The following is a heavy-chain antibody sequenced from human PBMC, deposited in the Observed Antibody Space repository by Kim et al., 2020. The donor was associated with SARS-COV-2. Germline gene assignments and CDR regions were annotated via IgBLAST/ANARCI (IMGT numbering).Heavy chain of an antibody. J-gene: IGHJ6*02. V-gene: IGHV3-33*01. CDR2: IWYDGSNK. D-gene: IGHD2-15*01. CDR3: ARGGCSGGGCGMDV. CDR1: GFTFSSYG. Sequence: GGSLRLSCAASGFTFSSYGMHWVRQAPGKGLEWVAVIWYDGSNKYYADSVKGRFTISRDNSKNTLYLQMNSLRAEDTAVYYCARGGCSGGGCGMDVWGQGTTVTVSS.